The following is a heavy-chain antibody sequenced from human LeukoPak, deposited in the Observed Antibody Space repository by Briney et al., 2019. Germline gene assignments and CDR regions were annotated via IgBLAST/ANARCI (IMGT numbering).Heavy chain of an antibody. CDR2: ICSSGSTI. V-gene: IGHV3-48*03. CDR3: ARGQIVGAGAGAFDI. J-gene: IGHJ3*02. Sequence: GSLRLPCSAPGFTLSSYGMKRVRQAPGKGLEWVSFICSSGSTIYYADSVKGRFTISRDNAKNSLYLQMNSLRAEDTAVYYCARGQIVGAGAGAFDIWGQGTMVTVSS. D-gene: IGHD1-26*01. CDR1: GFTLSSYG.